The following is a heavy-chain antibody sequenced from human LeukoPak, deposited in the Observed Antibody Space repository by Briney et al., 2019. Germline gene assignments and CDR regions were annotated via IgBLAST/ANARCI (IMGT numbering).Heavy chain of an antibody. D-gene: IGHD2/OR15-2a*01. CDR2: ISYTGYTT. V-gene: IGHV3-23*01. Sequence: GSLRLSCAASGFRFNNYAMSWVRQAPGKGLEWVSSISYTGYTTYYVDSVKGRFTISRDNSKSTLYLQMDSLRAEDTAVYYCARDITYLSKNWFDPWGQGTLVTVSS. CDR1: GFRFNNYA. J-gene: IGHJ5*02. CDR3: ARDITYLSKNWFDP.